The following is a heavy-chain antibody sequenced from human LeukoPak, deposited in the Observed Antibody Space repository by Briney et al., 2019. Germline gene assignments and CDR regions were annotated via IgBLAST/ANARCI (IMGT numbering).Heavy chain of an antibody. CDR2: IYYSGST. J-gene: IGHJ4*02. V-gene: IGHV4-59*12. D-gene: IGHD6-13*01. Sequence: PSETLSLTCTVSGGSISAYYWSWIRQPPGKGLEWIGYIYYSGSTNYNPSLKSRVTISVDRSKNQFSLKLSSVTAADTAVYYCARTFIAASGSIFDYWGQGTLVTVSS. CDR3: ARTFIAASGSIFDY. CDR1: GGSISAYY.